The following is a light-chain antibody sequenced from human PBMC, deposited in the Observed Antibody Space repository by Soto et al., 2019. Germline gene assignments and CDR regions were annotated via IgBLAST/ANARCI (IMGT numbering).Light chain of an antibody. CDR1: QSVDRSD. CDR2: STS. CDR3: QHFGRSPLT. Sequence: VLTQSLGTLSLSPGERATLSCRASQSVDRSDIAWYQQKPGQAPRLLIYSTSIRAAGIPDRFSVSGSGADFSLTISRLEPEDFAVYYCQHFGRSPLTFGGGTKVDIK. J-gene: IGKJ4*01. V-gene: IGKV3-20*01.